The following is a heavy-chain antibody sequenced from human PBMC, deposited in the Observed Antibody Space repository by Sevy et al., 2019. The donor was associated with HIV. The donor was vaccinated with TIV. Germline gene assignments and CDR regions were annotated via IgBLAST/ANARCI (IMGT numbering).Heavy chain of an antibody. CDR2: IIPIFGTA. CDR1: GGTFSSYA. D-gene: IGHD3-10*01. J-gene: IGHJ4*02. CDR3: ARDRIEVKYYYGSGSYYY. V-gene: IGHV1-69*13. Sequence: ASVKVSCKASGGTFSSYAISWVRQAPGQGLEWMGGIIPIFGTANYAQKFQGRVTITADESTSTAYMELSSLRSEDTAVYYCARDRIEVKYYYGSGSYYYWGQGTLVTASS.